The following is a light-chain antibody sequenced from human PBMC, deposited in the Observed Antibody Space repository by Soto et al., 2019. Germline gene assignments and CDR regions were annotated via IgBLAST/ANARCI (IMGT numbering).Light chain of an antibody. Sequence: EIVWTQSPATLSLSPGEGATLSCSSSQSVSSYLAWYQQKPGQAPRHLIYDASFRATGIPARFSGSGSGTDSALTFSSLDPEDFAVYYCQLCQQRSNWPPITFGQGTRLEIK. CDR2: DAS. CDR1: QSVSSY. CDR3: QLCQQRSNWPPIT. J-gene: IGKJ5*01. V-gene: IGKV3-11*01.